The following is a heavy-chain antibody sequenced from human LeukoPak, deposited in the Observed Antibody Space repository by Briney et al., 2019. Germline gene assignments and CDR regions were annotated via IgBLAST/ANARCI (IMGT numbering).Heavy chain of an antibody. D-gene: IGHD3-9*01. CDR2: IYYSGST. CDR3: ARAPPGLTGYYFDY. J-gene: IGHJ4*02. Sequence: SETLSLTCTVSGGSISSHYWSWLRQPPGKGLEWIGYIYYSGSTNYNPSLKSRVTISVDTSKNQFSLKLSSVTAADTAVYYCARAPPGLTGYYFDYWGQGTLVTVSS. CDR1: GGSISSHY. V-gene: IGHV4-59*11.